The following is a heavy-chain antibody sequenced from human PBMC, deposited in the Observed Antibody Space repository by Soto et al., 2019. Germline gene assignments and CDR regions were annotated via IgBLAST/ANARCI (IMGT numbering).Heavy chain of an antibody. CDR1: RFTFSDYY. CDR2: ISSNGKYR. D-gene: IGHD3-9*01. J-gene: IGHJ3*01. CDR3: ERNYDILTGGIFDS. Sequence: QEQLVESGGGLVKPGGSLRLSCAASRFTFSDYYMTWIRQAPGKGLEWVSYISSNGKYRGYADSVKCRFTISRDNAENTLYLQMDSLRAEDKAVYYCERNYDILTGGIFDSWGPGTLVTVSS. V-gene: IGHV3-11*05.